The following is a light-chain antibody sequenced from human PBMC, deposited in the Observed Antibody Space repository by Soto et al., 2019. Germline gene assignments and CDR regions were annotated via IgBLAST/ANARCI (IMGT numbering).Light chain of an antibody. CDR2: DAS. J-gene: IGKJ5*01. V-gene: IGKV3-11*01. CDR3: QHHSNSIT. CDR1: QSVSSY. Sequence: EIVLTQSPATLSLSPGERATLSCRASQSVSSYLAWYQQKPGQAPRLLIYDASNRATGIPARFSGSGSDTDFTVTISSLEPEDFEVYYCQHHSNSITFGQGTRLEIK.